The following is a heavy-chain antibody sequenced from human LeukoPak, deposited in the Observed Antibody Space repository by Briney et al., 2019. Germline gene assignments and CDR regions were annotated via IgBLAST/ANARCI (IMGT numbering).Heavy chain of an antibody. J-gene: IGHJ4*02. CDR1: GFTFSSYW. V-gene: IGHV3-74*01. Sequence: GGSLRLSCAASGFTFSSYWIDWVRHAPGKGRVWVSRINTDGSSTSYAGSVKGRFTISRDNAKNTLYLQMTSLRADDTAVYPCARGPLPDYWGQGTLVTVSS. CDR3: ARGPLPDY. CDR2: INTDGSST.